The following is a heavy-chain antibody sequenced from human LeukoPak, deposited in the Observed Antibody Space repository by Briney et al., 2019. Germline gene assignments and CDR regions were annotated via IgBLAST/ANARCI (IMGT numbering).Heavy chain of an antibody. Sequence: PGGSLRLSCAASGFTFSGHNMNWVRQAPGKGLEWVSSISGTSNNIYYADSVRGRFTISRDNAKNSLYLQMNSLRAEDTAVYYCARDPHSSAWPAFDYWGQGTLVTVSS. CDR3: ARDPHSSAWPAFDY. J-gene: IGHJ4*02. V-gene: IGHV3-21*06. CDR2: ISGTSNNI. CDR1: GFTFSGHN.